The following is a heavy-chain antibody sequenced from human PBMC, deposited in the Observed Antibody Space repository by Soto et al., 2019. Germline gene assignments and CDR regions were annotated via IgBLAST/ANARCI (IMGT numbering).Heavy chain of an antibody. CDR3: ARKFEGHSSSWPFDY. V-gene: IGHV1-18*01. D-gene: IGHD6-13*01. CDR2: ISVYNGFT. CDR1: GYTFPTYG. Sequence: QVQLVQSGGEVKKPGASVRVSCRASGYTFPTYGIAWVRQAPGQGLEWMGWISVYNGFTHYAQKFRGRVTVTTETPTSTVKMELRSLSSDDTAVYYCARKFEGHSSSWPFDYWGQGTLVTVSA. J-gene: IGHJ4*02.